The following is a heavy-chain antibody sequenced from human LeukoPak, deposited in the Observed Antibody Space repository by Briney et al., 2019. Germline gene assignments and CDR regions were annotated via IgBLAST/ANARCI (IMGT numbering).Heavy chain of an antibody. Sequence: PGRSLRLSCAASGFTFDDYAMHWVRHAPGKGLEWVSGISWNSGSIGYADSVKGRFTISRDNAKNSLYLQMNSLRAEDTALYYCAKDSVAGTTSGVAFDYWGQGTLVTVSS. D-gene: IGHD6-19*01. V-gene: IGHV3-9*01. CDR1: GFTFDDYA. CDR3: AKDSVAGTTSGVAFDY. CDR2: ISWNSGSI. J-gene: IGHJ4*02.